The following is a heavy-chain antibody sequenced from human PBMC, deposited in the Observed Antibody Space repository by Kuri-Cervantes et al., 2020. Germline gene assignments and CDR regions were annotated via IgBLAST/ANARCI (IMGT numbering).Heavy chain of an antibody. CDR1: GYTFTTYG. Sequence: ASVKVSCKASGYTFTTYGISWVRQAPGQGLEWMGWISPYNNNTNYAQKLQGRVTLTTDTSTNTAYMDLRSLGSDDTAVYYCARGHYYDSSGLDYWGQGTLVTVSS. CDR2: ISPYNNNT. D-gene: IGHD3-22*01. V-gene: IGHV1-18*01. CDR3: ARGHYYDSSGLDY. J-gene: IGHJ4*02.